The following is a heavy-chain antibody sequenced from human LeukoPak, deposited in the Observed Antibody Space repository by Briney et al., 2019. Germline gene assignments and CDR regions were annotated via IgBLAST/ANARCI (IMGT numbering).Heavy chain of an antibody. CDR2: MNPNSGNT. D-gene: IGHD1-26*01. CDR1: GYTFTSYD. J-gene: IGHJ5*02. CDR3: ARGLGGYYPIDP. V-gene: IGHV1-8*01. Sequence: EASVTVSCKAPGYTFTSYDINWVRQATGQGLEWMGWMNPNSGNTGYAQKFQGRVTMTRNTSISTAYMELSSLRSEDTAVYYCARGLGGYYPIDPWGQGTLVTVSS.